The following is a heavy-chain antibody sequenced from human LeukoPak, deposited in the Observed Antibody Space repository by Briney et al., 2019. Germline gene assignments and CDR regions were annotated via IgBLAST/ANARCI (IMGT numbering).Heavy chain of an antibody. Sequence: PSETLSLTCTVSGGSISSSSHYWGWIRQPPGKGLEWIGCIHYSGSTYYNPSLKSRVTISVDTSKNQFSLNLSSVTAADTAVYYCLAASGDSDSWGQGTLVTVSS. CDR1: GGSISSSSHY. V-gene: IGHV4-39*01. J-gene: IGHJ4*02. CDR3: LAASGDSDS. CDR2: IHYSGST. D-gene: IGHD6-25*01.